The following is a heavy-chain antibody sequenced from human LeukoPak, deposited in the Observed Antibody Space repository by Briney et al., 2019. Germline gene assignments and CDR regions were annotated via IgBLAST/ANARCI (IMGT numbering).Heavy chain of an antibody. CDR1: GGSISSSSYY. CDR3: ARLTYYYASGSYYLFDY. J-gene: IGHJ4*02. Sequence: PSETLSLTCTVSGGSISSSSYYWGWIRQPPGKGLEWIGSIYYSGSTYYNPSLKSRVTISVDTSKNQFSLKLSSVTAADTAVYYCARLTYYYASGSYYLFDYWGQGTLVTVSS. D-gene: IGHD3-10*01. V-gene: IGHV4-39*07. CDR2: IYYSGST.